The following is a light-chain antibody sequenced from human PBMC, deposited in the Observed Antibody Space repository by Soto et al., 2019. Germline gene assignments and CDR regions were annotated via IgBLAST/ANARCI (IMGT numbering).Light chain of an antibody. CDR1: QSVLFSSNNKNY. CDR3: QQSYSTRIT. CDR2: WAS. Sequence: DIVMTQSPDSLAVSLGERATINCKSSQSVLFSSNNKNYLAWYQQKPGQPPKLLIYWASTRESGVPNRFSGSGSGTDLTLTISSLQAEDVAIYYCQQSYSTRITFGQGTRLEIK. V-gene: IGKV4-1*01. J-gene: IGKJ5*01.